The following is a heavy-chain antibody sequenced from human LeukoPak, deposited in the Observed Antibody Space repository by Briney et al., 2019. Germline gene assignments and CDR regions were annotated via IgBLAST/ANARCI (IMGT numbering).Heavy chain of an antibody. CDR1: XYTFTXXG. D-gene: IGHD6-19*01. Sequence: VSCXAXXYTFTXXGISWVRQAPGQGLEWMGWISAYNGNTNYAQKLQGRVTMTTDTSTSTAYMELRSLRSDDTAVYYCASARRSSGWSDYWGQGTLVTVSS. V-gene: IGHV1-18*01. CDR2: ISAYNGNT. J-gene: IGHJ4*02. CDR3: ASARRSSGWSDY.